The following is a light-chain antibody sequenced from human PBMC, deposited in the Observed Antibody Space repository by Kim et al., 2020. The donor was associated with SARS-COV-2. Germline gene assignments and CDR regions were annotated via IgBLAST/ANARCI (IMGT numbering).Light chain of an antibody. J-gene: IGKJ2*01. CDR3: QQYGSSYT. CDR2: GAS. V-gene: IGKV3-20*01. Sequence: EIVLTQSPGTLSLSPGERATLSCRASQSVSSSYLAWYQQKPGQAPRLLIYGASSRATGIPYRFSGSGSGTDFTLTISRLEPGDFAVYYCQQYGSSYTFGQGTKLEI. CDR1: QSVSSSY.